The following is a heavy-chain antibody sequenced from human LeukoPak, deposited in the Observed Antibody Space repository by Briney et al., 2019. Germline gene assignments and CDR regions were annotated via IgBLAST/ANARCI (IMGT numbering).Heavy chain of an antibody. Sequence: PGGSLRLSCAASGFTFSSYWMHWVRQAPGKGLEWVANIKQDGSEKCYVDSVKGRFTISRDNAKNSLYLQMNSLRAEDTAVYYCARRRGSYSDDYWGQGTLVTVSS. CDR2: IKQDGSEK. V-gene: IGHV3-7*01. J-gene: IGHJ4*02. D-gene: IGHD1-26*01. CDR1: GFTFSSYW. CDR3: ARRRGSYSDDY.